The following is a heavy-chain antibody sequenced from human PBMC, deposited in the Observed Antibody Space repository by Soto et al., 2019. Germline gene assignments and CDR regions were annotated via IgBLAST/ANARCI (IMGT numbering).Heavy chain of an antibody. V-gene: IGHV3-23*01. Sequence: EVQLLESGGGLVQPGGSLRLSCAASGFTFSSYTMSWIRQAAGEGLEWVSAINSGGDSTSYADSVNGRFTISRDNSKNTVHLVMNILRAEDTAVYFCAKSRVADYWGQGTLVTVAS. CDR2: INSGGDST. J-gene: IGHJ4*02. CDR3: AKSRVADY. CDR1: GFTFSSYT.